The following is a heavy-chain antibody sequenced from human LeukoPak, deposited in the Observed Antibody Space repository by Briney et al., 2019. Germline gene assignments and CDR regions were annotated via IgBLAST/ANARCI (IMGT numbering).Heavy chain of an antibody. CDR3: ARGPVLTGSLLYYYYYMDV. CDR2: INHSGST. D-gene: IGHD3-9*01. CDR1: GGSFSGYY. V-gene: IGHV4-34*01. Sequence: SETLSLTCAVYGGSFSGYYGSWIRQPPGKGLEWIGEINHSGSTNYNPSLKSRVTISVDTSKNQFSLKLSSVTAADTAVYYCARGPVLTGSLLYYYYYMDVWGKGTTVTVSS. J-gene: IGHJ6*03.